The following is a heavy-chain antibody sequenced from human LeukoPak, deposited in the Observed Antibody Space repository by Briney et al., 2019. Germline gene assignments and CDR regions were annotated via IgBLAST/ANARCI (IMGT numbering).Heavy chain of an antibody. CDR1: GFTFSSYE. CDR3: ARARENSYGLGSLDY. J-gene: IGHJ4*02. D-gene: IGHD5-18*01. Sequence: EGSLRLSCAASGFTFSSYEMNWVRQAPGKGLEWVSYISSSGSTIYYADSVKGRFTISRDNAKNSVHLQMSSLRDEDTAVYYCARARENSYGLGSLDYWGQGTLVTVSS. V-gene: IGHV3-48*03. CDR2: ISSSGSTI.